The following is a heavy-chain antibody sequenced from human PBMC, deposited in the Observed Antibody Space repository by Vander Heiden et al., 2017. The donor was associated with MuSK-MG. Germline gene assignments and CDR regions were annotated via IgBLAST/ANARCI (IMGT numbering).Heavy chain of an antibody. CDR1: GFTLSSYR. V-gene: IGHV3-21*01. CDR3: ASRYSYPYGMDV. Sequence: EVQLVESGGGLVKPGGSLRLPCAASGFTLSSYRINWVRQAPGKGLEWVSSISSSSSYIYYADSLKGRFTISRDNAKNSLYLQMNSLRAEDTAVYYCASRYSYPYGMDVWGQGTTVTVSS. J-gene: IGHJ6*02. D-gene: IGHD5-18*01. CDR2: ISSSSSYI.